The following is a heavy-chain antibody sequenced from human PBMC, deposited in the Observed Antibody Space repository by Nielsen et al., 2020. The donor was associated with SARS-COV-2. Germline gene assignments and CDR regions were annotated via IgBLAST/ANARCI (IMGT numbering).Heavy chain of an antibody. Sequence: GESLKISCTASGFTFSVYTMNWVRQAPGKGLEWVSSITYSSRSIFYADSVKGRFTISRDNSKNTLYLQLNSLRAEDTAVFYCAKISGSQRHYFDFWGQGALVTVSS. D-gene: IGHD1-26*01. CDR1: GFTFSVYT. V-gene: IGHV3-21*04. CDR2: ITYSSRSI. CDR3: AKISGSQRHYFDF. J-gene: IGHJ4*02.